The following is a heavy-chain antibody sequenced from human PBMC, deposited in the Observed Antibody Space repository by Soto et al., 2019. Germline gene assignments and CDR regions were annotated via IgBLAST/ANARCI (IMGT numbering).Heavy chain of an antibody. CDR2: IIPIFGTA. Sequence: ASVKVSCKASGGTFSSYAISWVRQAPGQGLEWMGGIIPIFGTANYAQKFQGRVTITADESTSTAYMELSSLRSEDTAVYYCARGPGTSYYFDYWGQGTLVTVSS. D-gene: IGHD1-1*01. J-gene: IGHJ4*02. CDR1: GGTFSSYA. CDR3: ARGPGTSYYFDY. V-gene: IGHV1-69*13.